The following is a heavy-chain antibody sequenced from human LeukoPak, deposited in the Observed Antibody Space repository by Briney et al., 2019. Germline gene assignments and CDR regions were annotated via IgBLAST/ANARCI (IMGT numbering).Heavy chain of an antibody. CDR3: TRGDTAMVTNDY. CDR1: GFTFGDYA. J-gene: IGHJ4*02. V-gene: IGHV3-49*04. D-gene: IGHD5-18*01. CDR2: IRSKAYGGTT. Sequence: GGSLRLSCTASGFTFGDYAMSWVRQAPGKGPEWVGFIRSKAYGGTTEYAASVKGRFTISRDDSKSIAYLQMNSLKTEDTAVYYCTRGDTAMVTNDYWGQGTLVTVSS.